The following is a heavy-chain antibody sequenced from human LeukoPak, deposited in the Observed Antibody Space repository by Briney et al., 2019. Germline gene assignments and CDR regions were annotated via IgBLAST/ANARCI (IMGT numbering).Heavy chain of an antibody. D-gene: IGHD2-2*01. Sequence: GGSLRLSCAASGFTFSRYEMNWVRQAPGKGLEWISYISGSGDTIYYADSVKGRFTISRDNAKNTLYLQMNSLRAEDTAVYYCARGSTEFDIWGQGTMVTVSS. J-gene: IGHJ3*02. CDR1: GFTFSRYE. CDR3: ARGSTEFDI. CDR2: ISGSGDTI. V-gene: IGHV3-48*03.